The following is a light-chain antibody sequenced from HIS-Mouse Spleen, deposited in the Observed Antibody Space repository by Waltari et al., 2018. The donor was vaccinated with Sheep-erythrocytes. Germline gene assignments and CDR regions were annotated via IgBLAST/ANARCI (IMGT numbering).Light chain of an antibody. J-gene: IGLJ3*02. CDR1: SSDVGSYNL. Sequence: QSALTQPASVSGSPGQSITISCTGTSSDVGSYNLVSWYQQHPGKAPKLMIYEGSKRSSGSSNRFSGSKSGNTASLTISGLQAEDEADYYCCSYAGSSTPWVFGGGTKLTVL. V-gene: IGLV2-23*01. CDR3: CSYAGSSTPWV. CDR2: EGS.